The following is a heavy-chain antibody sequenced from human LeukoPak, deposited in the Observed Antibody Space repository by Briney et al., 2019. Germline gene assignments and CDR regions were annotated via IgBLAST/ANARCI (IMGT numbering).Heavy chain of an antibody. Sequence: AGGSLRLSCAASGFTFSSYAMSWVRQAPGKGLEWVSAISGSGGSTYYADSVKGRFTISRDNSKNTLYLQMNSLRAEDTAVYYCAKMNNWNDVSGYFDYWGQGTLVTVSS. D-gene: IGHD1-20*01. CDR1: GFTFSSYA. CDR3: AKMNNWNDVSGYFDY. V-gene: IGHV3-23*01. J-gene: IGHJ4*02. CDR2: ISGSGGST.